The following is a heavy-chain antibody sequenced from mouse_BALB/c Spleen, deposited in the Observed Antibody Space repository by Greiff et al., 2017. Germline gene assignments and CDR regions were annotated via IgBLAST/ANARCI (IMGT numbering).Heavy chain of an antibody. CDR2: IYPGDGDT. V-gene: IGHV1-82*01. CDR1: GYAFSSSW. CDR3: ARSLHYGNYFDY. Sequence: QVQLQQSGPELVKPGASVKISCKASGYAFSSSWMNWVKQRPGQGLEWIGRIYPGDGDTNYNGKFKGKATLTADKSSSTAYMQLSSLTSVDSAVYFCARSLHYGNYFDYWGQGTTLTVSS. D-gene: IGHD2-1*01. J-gene: IGHJ2*01.